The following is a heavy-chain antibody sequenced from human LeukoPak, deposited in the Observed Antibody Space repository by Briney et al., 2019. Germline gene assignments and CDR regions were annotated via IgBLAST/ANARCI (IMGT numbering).Heavy chain of an antibody. CDR3: ATVSDSSSWNYYYYMDV. CDR1: GGSFSGYY. J-gene: IGHJ6*03. Sequence: PSETLSLTCAVYGGSFSGYYWSWIRQPPGKGLEWIGEINHSGSTNYNPSLKSRVTISVDTSKNQFSLKLNSVTAADTAVYYCATVSDSSSWNYYYYMDVWGKGTTVTISS. D-gene: IGHD6-13*01. CDR2: INHSGST. V-gene: IGHV4-34*01.